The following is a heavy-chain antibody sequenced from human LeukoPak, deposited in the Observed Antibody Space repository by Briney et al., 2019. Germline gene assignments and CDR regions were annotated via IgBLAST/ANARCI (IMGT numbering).Heavy chain of an antibody. D-gene: IGHD1-26*01. J-gene: IGHJ5*02. CDR2: ISSSSSYI. Sequence: GGSLRLSCAASGFTFSSYSMNWVRQAPGKGLEWVSSISSSSSYIYYADSVKGRFTISRDNAKNSLYLQMNSLRAEDTAVYYCARDSLEVSGSRPKWFDPWGQGTLVTVSS. CDR1: GFTFSSYS. CDR3: ARDSLEVSGSRPKWFDP. V-gene: IGHV3-21*01.